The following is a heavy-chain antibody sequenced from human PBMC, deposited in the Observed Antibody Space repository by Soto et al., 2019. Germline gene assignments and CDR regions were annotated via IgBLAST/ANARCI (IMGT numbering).Heavy chain of an antibody. CDR3: AREDTAMGGGYYYYGMDV. J-gene: IGHJ6*02. Sequence: ASVKVSCKASGYTFTSYGISWVRQAPGQGLEWMGWISAYNGNTNYAQKLQGRVTMTTDTSTSTAYMELRSLRSGDTAVYYCAREDTAMGGGYYYYGMDVWGQGTTVTVSS. CDR2: ISAYNGNT. V-gene: IGHV1-18*01. CDR1: GYTFTSYG. D-gene: IGHD5-18*01.